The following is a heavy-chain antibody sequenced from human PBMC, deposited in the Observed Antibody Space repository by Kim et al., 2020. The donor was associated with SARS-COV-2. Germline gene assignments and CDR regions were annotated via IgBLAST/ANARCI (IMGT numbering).Heavy chain of an antibody. D-gene: IGHD6-19*01. J-gene: IGHJ5*02. CDR3: AREPPTDDYSSGWYGWGNWFDP. CDR2: IYTSGST. CDR1: GGSISSYY. Sequence: SETLSLTCTVSGGSISSYYWSWIRQPAGKGLEWIGRIYTSGSTNYNPSLKSRVTMSVDTSTNQFSLKLSSVTAADTAVYYCAREPPTDDYSSGWYGWGNWFDPWGQGTLVTVSS. V-gene: IGHV4-4*07.